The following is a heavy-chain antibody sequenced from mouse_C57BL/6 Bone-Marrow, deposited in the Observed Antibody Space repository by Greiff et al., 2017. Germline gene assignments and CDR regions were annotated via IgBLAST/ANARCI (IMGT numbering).Heavy chain of an antibody. D-gene: IGHD1-1*01. J-gene: IGHJ2*01. CDR3: ARGGYYGSDYFDD. Sequence: VQVVESGAELVRPGTSVKMSCKASGYTFTNYWIGWAKQRPGHGLEWIGDIYPGGGYTNYNEKFKGKATLTADKSSSTAYMQFSSLTSEDSAIYYCARGGYYGSDYFDDWGQGTTLTVSS. CDR1: GYTFTNYW. V-gene: IGHV1-63*01. CDR2: IYPGGGYT.